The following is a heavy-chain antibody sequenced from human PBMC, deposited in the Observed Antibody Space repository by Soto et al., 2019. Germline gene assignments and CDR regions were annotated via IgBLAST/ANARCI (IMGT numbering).Heavy chain of an antibody. D-gene: IGHD6-13*01. Sequence: GESLKISCKGSGYSFTSYWISWVRQMPGKGLEWMGRIDPSDSYTNYSPSFQGHVTISADKSISTAYLQWSSLKASDTAMYYCARHTSGIAAAGTNLYYYYGMDVWGQGTTVTVSS. J-gene: IGHJ6*02. CDR2: IDPSDSYT. V-gene: IGHV5-10-1*01. CDR1: GYSFTSYW. CDR3: ARHTSGIAAAGTNLYYYYGMDV.